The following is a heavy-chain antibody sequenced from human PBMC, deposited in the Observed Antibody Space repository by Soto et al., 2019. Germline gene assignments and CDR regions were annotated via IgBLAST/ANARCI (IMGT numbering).Heavy chain of an antibody. CDR1: GYTFTSYA. Sequence: QVQLVQSGAEVKKPGASVKVSCKASGYTFTSYAMHWVRQSAGQRLEWMGWINAGNGNTKYSRKFQGRVTITRDTSASTAYMELSSLRSEDTAVYYCARDPGYSYGYNWGQGTLVTVSS. V-gene: IGHV1-3*01. CDR2: INAGNGNT. CDR3: ARDPGYSYGYN. J-gene: IGHJ4*02. D-gene: IGHD5-18*01.